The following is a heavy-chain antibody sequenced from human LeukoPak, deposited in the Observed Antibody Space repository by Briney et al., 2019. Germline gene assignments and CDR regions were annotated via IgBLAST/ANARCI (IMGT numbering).Heavy chain of an antibody. CDR2: IYYSGST. D-gene: IGHD4-17*01. CDR1: GGSISSSSYY. Sequence: SETLSLTCTVSGGSISSSSYYWGWIRQPPGKGLEWIGSIYYSGSTYYNPSLKSRVTISVDTSKNQFSLKLSSVTAADTAVYYCARHGKDYGDYPEADYWGQGTVVTVSP. CDR3: ARHGKDYGDYPEADY. V-gene: IGHV4-39*01. J-gene: IGHJ4*02.